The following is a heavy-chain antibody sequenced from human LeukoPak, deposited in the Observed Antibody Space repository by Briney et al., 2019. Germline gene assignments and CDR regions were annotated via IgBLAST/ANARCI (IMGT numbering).Heavy chain of an antibody. Sequence: GGSLRLSCAASGFTFSSYGMHWVRPAPGKGLEWVAVISYDGSNKSYADSVKGRFTISRDKSKSALYLQMNSLRAEDTAVYYCAMLVVPAEDFDYWGQGTLVTVSS. D-gene: IGHD2-2*01. CDR1: GFTFSSYG. J-gene: IGHJ4*02. V-gene: IGHV3-30*03. CDR3: AMLVVPAEDFDY. CDR2: ISYDGSNK.